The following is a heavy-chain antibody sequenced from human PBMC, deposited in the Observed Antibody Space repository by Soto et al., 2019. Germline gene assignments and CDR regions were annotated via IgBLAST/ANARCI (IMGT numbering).Heavy chain of an antibody. V-gene: IGHV6-1*01. Sequence: SQTLSLTCAISGDXVSSNSAAWNWIRQSPSRGLEWLGRTYYRSKWYNDYAVSVKSRITINPDTSKNQFSLQLNSATPEDTAVYYCARDSLAGPYYYYYYGMDVWGQGTTVTVSS. J-gene: IGHJ6*02. D-gene: IGHD6-19*01. CDR1: GDXVSSNSAA. CDR2: TYYRSKWYN. CDR3: ARDSLAGPYYYYYYGMDV.